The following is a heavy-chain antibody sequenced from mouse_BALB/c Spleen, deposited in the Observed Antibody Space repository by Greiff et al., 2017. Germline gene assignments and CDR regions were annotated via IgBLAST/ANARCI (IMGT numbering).Heavy chain of an antibody. J-gene: IGHJ4*01. CDR1: GFNIKYTY. CDR3: ARSDYGKERYAMDD. Sequence: VQLQQSGAELVKPGASVKLSCTASGFNIKYTYMHWVKQRPEQGLEWIGRIDPANGNTKYDPKFQGKATITADTSSNTAYLQLSSLTSEDTAVYYWARSDYGKERYAMDDWGQGTSVTVSS. CDR2: IDPANGNT. V-gene: IGHV14-3*02. D-gene: IGHD2-1*01.